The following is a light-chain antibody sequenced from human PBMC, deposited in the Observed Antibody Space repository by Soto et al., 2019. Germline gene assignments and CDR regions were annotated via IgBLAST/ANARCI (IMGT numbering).Light chain of an antibody. CDR1: ISDVGGHGY. J-gene: IGLJ2*01. Sequence: QSALTQPASVSGSPGQSITISCTGTISDVGGHGYVSWYQQHPGKAPKLMIYEVTYRPSGVSNRFSGSKSDNTASLTISGLQPEDEADYYCSSYTSSNTVLFGGGTKLTVL. V-gene: IGLV2-14*01. CDR2: EVT. CDR3: SSYTSSNTVL.